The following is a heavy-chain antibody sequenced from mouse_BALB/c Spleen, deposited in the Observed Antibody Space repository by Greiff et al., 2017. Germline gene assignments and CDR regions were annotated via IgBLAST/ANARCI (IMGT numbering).Heavy chain of an antibody. J-gene: IGHJ4*01. CDR2: IDPANGNT. D-gene: IGHD1-1*01. V-gene: IGHV14-3*02. CDR1: GFNIKDTY. CDR3: ARNYGSSPYAMDY. Sequence: VQLKQSGAELVKPGASIKLSCTASGFNIKDTYMHWVKQRPEQGLEWIGRIDPANGNTKYDPKFQGKATITADTSSNTAYLQLSSLTSEDTAVYYCARNYGSSPYAMDYWGQGTSVTVSS.